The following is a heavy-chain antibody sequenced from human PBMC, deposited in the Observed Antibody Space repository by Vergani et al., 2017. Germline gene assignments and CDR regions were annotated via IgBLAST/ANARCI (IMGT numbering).Heavy chain of an antibody. Sequence: QVQLVQSGAEVKKPGASVKVSCKASGYTFTSYAMHWVRQAPGQRLEWMGWINPIFGTANYAQKFQGRVTITADESTSTAYMELSSLRAEDTAVYYCATLNSSGWYNYYYYYGMDVWGQGTTVTVSS. CDR2: INPIFGTA. D-gene: IGHD6-19*01. V-gene: IGHV1-69*13. CDR1: GYTFTSYA. CDR3: ATLNSSGWYNYYYYYGMDV. J-gene: IGHJ6*02.